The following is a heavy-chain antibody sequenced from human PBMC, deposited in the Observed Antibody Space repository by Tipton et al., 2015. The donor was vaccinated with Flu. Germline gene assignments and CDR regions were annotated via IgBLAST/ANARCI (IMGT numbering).Heavy chain of an antibody. D-gene: IGHD6-19*01. CDR3: ARGQADSSGWYDWFDP. CDR2: MNPNSGNT. J-gene: IGHJ5*02. V-gene: IGHV1-8*01. Sequence: QSGAEVKKPGASVKVSCKASGYTFTSYDINWVRQATGQGLEWMGWMNPNSGNTGYAQKFQGRVTMTRNTSISTAYMELSRLRSDDTAVYYCARGQADSSGWYDWFDPWGQGTLVTVSS. CDR1: GYTFTSYD.